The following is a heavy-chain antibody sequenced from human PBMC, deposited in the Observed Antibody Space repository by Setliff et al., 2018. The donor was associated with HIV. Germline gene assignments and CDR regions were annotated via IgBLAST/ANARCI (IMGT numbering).Heavy chain of an antibody. CDR3: ARGPLDSSGYRSDAFDI. CDR1: GDSISSGNYY. Sequence: PSETLSLTCTFSGDSISSGNYYWSWIRQPAGKGLEWIGRIYSTGSTNYNPSLKSRVTISSDTSKNLFSLKLSSVTAADTAVYYCARGPLDSSGYRSDAFDIWGQGTMVTVSS. D-gene: IGHD3-22*01. V-gene: IGHV4-61*02. CDR2: IYSTGST. J-gene: IGHJ3*02.